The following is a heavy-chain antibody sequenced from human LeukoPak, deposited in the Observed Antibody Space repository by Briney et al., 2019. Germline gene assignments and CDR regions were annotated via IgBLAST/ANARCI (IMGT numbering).Heavy chain of an antibody. V-gene: IGHV4-34*01. J-gene: IGHJ6*03. CDR2: INHSGSA. CDR1: GGSFSGYY. Sequence: SETLSLTCAVYGGSFSGYYWRWIRHPPGKGLEWIGEINHSGSANYNPSLKSRVTISVDTPKKQFSLKLSSVAAADTAVYYCARGASATYYYYYMDVWGKGTTVTVSS. CDR3: ARGASATYYYYYMDV. D-gene: IGHD2-15*01.